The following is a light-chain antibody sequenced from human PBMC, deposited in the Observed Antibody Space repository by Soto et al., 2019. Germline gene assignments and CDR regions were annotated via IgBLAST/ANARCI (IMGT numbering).Light chain of an antibody. Sequence: IRVTQSPASVTASIGDSVTITCQASHDITNYLNWYQHKPGKAPKLLIYDASNLEPGVPSRFSGRGSGRESTLTISSLQPDDFATYYCQQYSSYWTFGQGTKVDIK. CDR3: QQYSSYWT. CDR1: HDITNY. J-gene: IGKJ1*01. CDR2: DAS. V-gene: IGKV1-33*01.